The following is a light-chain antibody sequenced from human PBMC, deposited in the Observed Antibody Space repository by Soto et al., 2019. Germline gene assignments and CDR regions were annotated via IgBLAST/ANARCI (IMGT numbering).Light chain of an antibody. CDR2: DAS. J-gene: IGKJ4*01. CDR1: QSIGSY. Sequence: EIVLTQSPATLSLSPGERATLSCRASQSIGSYLAWYQQKPGQAPRLLIYDASNRATGIPARFSGSGSGRDFTLTINSLEPEDFAVYYCQQRSNWPLTFVGGTKVEIK. CDR3: QQRSNWPLT. V-gene: IGKV3-11*02.